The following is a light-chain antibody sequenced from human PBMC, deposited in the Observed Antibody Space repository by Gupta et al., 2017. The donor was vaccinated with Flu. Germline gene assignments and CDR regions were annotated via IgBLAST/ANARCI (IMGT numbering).Light chain of an antibody. CDR1: SSNIGSNY. CDR2: RNN. CDR3: AAWDDSLSGPV. Sequence: QSVLSVPPSASGTPGPRAAIHCLLSSSNIGSNYVYWYQQLPGTAPKLLIYRNNQRPSGVPDRFSGSKSGTSASLAISGLRSEDEVDYYCAAWDDSLSGPVFGGGTKLTVL. V-gene: IGLV1-47*01. J-gene: IGLJ2*01.